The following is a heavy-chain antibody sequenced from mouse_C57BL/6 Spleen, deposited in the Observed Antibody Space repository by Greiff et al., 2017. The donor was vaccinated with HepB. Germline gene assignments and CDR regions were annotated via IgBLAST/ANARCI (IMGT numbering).Heavy chain of an antibody. CDR3: ATKPQGNDYDGFAY. CDR2: IWGDGST. J-gene: IGHJ3*01. Sequence: VQGVESGPGLVAPSQSLSITCTVSGFSLTSYGVSWVRQPPGKGLEWLGVIWGDGSTNYHSALISRLSISKDNSKSQVFLKLNSLQTDDTATYYCATKPQGNDYDGFAYWGQGTLVTVSA. V-gene: IGHV2-3*01. D-gene: IGHD2-4*01. CDR1: GFSLTSYG.